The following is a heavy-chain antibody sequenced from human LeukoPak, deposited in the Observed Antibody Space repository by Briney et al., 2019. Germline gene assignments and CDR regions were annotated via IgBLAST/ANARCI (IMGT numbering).Heavy chain of an antibody. CDR3: ARGGSGSYYYYFYYMDV. Sequence: GRYLRVSCVASGFTFSSHAIRWVRQAPGKGLEWVSIISYDGSNKYYADSVKGRFTISRDNSKNTVYLQINSLSTEDTAVYYCARGGSGSYYYYFYYMDVWGKGTTVTVSS. D-gene: IGHD3-10*01. V-gene: IGHV3-30*01. J-gene: IGHJ6*03. CDR2: ISYDGSNK. CDR1: GFTFSSHA.